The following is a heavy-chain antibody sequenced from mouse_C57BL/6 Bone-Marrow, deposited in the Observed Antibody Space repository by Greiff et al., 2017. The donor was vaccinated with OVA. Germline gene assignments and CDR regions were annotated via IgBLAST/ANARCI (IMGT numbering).Heavy chain of an antibody. J-gene: IGHJ2*01. V-gene: IGHV1-19*01. CDR3: ANVYGSSF. CDR2: INPYNGGT. D-gene: IGHD1-1*01. CDR1: GYTFTDYY. Sequence: EVMLVESGPVLVKPGASVKMSCKASGYTFTDYYMNWVKQSHGKSLEWIGVINPYNGGTSYNQKFKGKATLTVDKSSSTAYMELNSLTSEDSAVYYCANVYGSSFWGQGTTLTVSS.